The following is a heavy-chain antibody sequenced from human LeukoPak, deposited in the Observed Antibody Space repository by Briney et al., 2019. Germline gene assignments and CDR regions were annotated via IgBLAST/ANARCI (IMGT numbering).Heavy chain of an antibody. D-gene: IGHD3-16*01. CDR1: GFTFTSSA. CDR3: AKDRGEPYYFDS. Sequence: ASVKVSCKASGFTFTSSAVQWVRQARGQRLEWIGWIVVGSGNTNYAQKFQERVTITRDMSTSTAYMELSSLRSEDTAVYICAKDRGEPYYFDSWGQGTQVTVSP. J-gene: IGHJ4*02. CDR2: IVVGSGNT. V-gene: IGHV1-58*01.